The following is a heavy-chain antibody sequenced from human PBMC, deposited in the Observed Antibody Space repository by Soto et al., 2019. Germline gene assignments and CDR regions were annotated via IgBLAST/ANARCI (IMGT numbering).Heavy chain of an antibody. CDR2: IYYSGST. Sequence: SETLSLTCTVSGGSISSYYWSWIRQPPGKGLEWIGYIYYSGSTNYNPSLKSRVTISVDTSKNQFSLKLSSVTAADTAVYYCARSHPYDFWSGYSDYYYYYMDVWGKGTTVTVSS. V-gene: IGHV4-59*01. CDR3: ARSHPYDFWSGYSDYYYYYMDV. J-gene: IGHJ6*03. D-gene: IGHD3-3*01. CDR1: GGSISSYY.